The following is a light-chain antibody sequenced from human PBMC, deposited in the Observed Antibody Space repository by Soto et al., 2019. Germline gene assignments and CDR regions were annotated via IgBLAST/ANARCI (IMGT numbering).Light chain of an antibody. CDR3: SSYAGTNNLYV. CDR1: SSDVGGYNY. V-gene: IGLV2-8*01. CDR2: EVI. Sequence: QSVLTQPPSASGSPGQSVTISCTGTSSDVGGYNYVSWYQQHPGNAPKLMIYEVINRPSGVPDRFSGSKSGNTASLTVSGLQADDEADYYCSSYAGTNNLYVFGTGTKLTVL. J-gene: IGLJ1*01.